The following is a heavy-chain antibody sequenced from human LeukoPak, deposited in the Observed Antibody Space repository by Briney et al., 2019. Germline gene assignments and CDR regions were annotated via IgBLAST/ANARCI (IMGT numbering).Heavy chain of an antibody. J-gene: IGHJ4*02. D-gene: IGHD3-10*01. V-gene: IGHV3-30*04. CDR3: ARDYGSGSYYGGAYFDY. Sequence: GGSLGLSCAAPGFTFSSYAMHWVRQAPGKGLEWVAVISYDGSNKYYADSVKGRFTISRDNSKNTLYLQMNSLRAEDTAVYYCARDYGSGSYYGGAYFDYWGQGTLVTVSS. CDR2: ISYDGSNK. CDR1: GFTFSSYA.